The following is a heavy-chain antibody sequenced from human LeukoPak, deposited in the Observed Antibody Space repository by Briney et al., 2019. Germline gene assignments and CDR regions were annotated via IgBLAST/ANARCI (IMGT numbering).Heavy chain of an antibody. CDR3: ARGSGYYFY. J-gene: IGHJ4*02. D-gene: IGHD3-22*01. V-gene: IGHV4-59*01. CDR2: IYYSGST. Sequence: PSETLSLTCTVSGGSTSSNYWSWIQQPPGKGLEWIGYIYYSGSTNYNPSLKSRVTISVDTSKNQFSLKLSSVTAADTAVYYCARGSGYYFYWGQGTLVTVSS. CDR1: GGSTSSNY.